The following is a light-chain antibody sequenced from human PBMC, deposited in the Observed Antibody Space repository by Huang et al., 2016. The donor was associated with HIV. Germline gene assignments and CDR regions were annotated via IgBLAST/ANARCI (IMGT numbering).Light chain of an antibody. J-gene: IGKJ4*01. V-gene: IGKV1-33*01. Sequence: DIQMTQSPFSLSASVGDRVTITCQASQDITKYLNWYQQKPEKAPNLLNYDASNLETGVPSRFSGSGSGTDFTFTISSLQPEDIATYYCQQYDNLPLTFGGGTKVEIK. CDR2: DAS. CDR1: QDITKY. CDR3: QQYDNLPLT.